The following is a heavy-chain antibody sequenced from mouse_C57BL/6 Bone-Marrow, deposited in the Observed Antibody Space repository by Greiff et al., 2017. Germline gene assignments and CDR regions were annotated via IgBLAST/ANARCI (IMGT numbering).Heavy chain of an antibody. V-gene: IGHV1-50*01. Sequence: QVQLQPSGAELVKPGASVKLSCKASGYTFTSYWMQWVKQRPGQGLEWIGEIDPSDSYTNYNQKFQGKATLTVDTSSSTAYMQLSSLTAEDSAVYYCARSSVAYWGQGTLVTVSA. CDR1: GYTFTSYW. CDR3: ARSSVAY. CDR2: IDPSDSYT. J-gene: IGHJ3*01.